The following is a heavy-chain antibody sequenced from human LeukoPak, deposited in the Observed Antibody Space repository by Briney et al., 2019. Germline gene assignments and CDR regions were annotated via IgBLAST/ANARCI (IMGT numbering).Heavy chain of an antibody. Sequence: ASVKVSFKASGYTGTSCGISWVRQAPGQGLEWMGWISAYNGNTNYAQKLQGRVTITTDTSTRTAYMELRSLRSDDTAVYYCARHLATIFDSSYYTDVWGKGTTVTVSS. CDR3: ARHLATIFDSSYYTDV. V-gene: IGHV1-18*01. CDR1: GYTGTSCG. J-gene: IGHJ6*03. CDR2: ISAYNGNT. D-gene: IGHD5-12*01.